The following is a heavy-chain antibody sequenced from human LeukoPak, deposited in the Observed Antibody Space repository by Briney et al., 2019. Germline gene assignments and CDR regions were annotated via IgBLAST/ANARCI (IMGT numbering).Heavy chain of an antibody. CDR2: IGTAGDT. CDR3: ARAAPYGMDV. V-gene: IGHV3-13*01. D-gene: IGHD6-25*01. Sequence: GGSLRLSCAASGFTFSSYDMHWVRQATGKGLEWVSAIGTAGDTYCPGSVKGRFTISRENAKNSLYLQMNSLRAGDTAVYYCARAAPYGMDVWGQGTTVTVSS. J-gene: IGHJ6*02. CDR1: GFTFSSYD.